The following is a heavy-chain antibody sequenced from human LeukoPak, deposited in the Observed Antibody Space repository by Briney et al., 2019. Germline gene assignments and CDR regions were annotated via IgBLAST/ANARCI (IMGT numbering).Heavy chain of an antibody. CDR3: ARSGGWYGRDYFDY. D-gene: IGHD6-19*01. V-gene: IGHV3-30-3*01. J-gene: IGHJ4*02. CDR2: ISYDGGNK. Sequence: GGSLRLSCAASGFTFSSYAMHWVRQAPGKGLEWVAVISYDGGNKYYADSVKGRFTISRDNSKNTLYLQMNSLRAEDTAVYYCARSGGWYGRDYFDYWGQGTLVTVSS. CDR1: GFTFSSYA.